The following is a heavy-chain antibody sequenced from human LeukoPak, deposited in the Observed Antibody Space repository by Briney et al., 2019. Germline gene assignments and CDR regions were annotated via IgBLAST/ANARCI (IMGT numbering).Heavy chain of an antibody. CDR3: ARGRITIFGVVTAALGI. J-gene: IGHJ3*02. D-gene: IGHD3-3*01. Sequence: SQTLSLTCTVSGGSISSGSYYWSWIRHPAGKALEWIGRIYTSGGTNYNPSLKSRVTISGDTSKNQFSLKLSSVTAADTAVYYCARGRITIFGVVTAALGIWGQGTMVTVSS. CDR1: GGSISSGSYY. V-gene: IGHV4-61*02. CDR2: IYTSGGT.